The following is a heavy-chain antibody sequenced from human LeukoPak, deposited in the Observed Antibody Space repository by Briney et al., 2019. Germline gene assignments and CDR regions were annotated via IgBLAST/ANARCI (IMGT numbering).Heavy chain of an antibody. Sequence: AGSLRLSCAAYGFTFSSYRMNWVPQAPGQGLEWLINIKSSGSDKYYEVSVKGRFTISRDNAKDSLYLQMKRLRAEDTAVYDCARFLVRGVRGHIWFDPWGQGTLVTVP. D-gene: IGHD3-10*01. CDR1: GFTFSSYR. J-gene: IGHJ5*02. V-gene: IGHV3-21*05. CDR3: ARFLVRGVRGHIWFDP. CDR2: IKSSGSDK.